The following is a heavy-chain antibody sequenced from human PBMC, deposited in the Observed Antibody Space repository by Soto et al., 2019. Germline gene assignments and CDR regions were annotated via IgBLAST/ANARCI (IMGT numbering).Heavy chain of an antibody. V-gene: IGHV3-30-3*01. CDR1: GFTFNSYA. J-gene: IGHJ4*02. D-gene: IGHD5-12*01. CDR3: ARPLKPYRGNSAPFYY. CDR2: ISYDGGNK. Sequence: QVHLVESGGGVVQPGKSLRLSCAASGFTFNSYALCWVRQAPGKGLEWVAVISYDGGNKYYPDSVKGRFTISRDSSKNTLYLQLNSLRAEDTAVYYCARPLKPYRGNSAPFYYWGQGTLVTVSS.